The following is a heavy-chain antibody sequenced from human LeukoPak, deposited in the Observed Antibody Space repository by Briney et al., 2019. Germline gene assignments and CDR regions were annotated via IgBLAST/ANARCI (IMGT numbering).Heavy chain of an antibody. D-gene: IGHD3-10*01. J-gene: IGHJ4*02. V-gene: IGHV3-23*01. CDR1: GFTFSTYG. Sequence: GGSLRLSCTTSGFTFSTYGMAWVRQAPGKGLEWVASISGSGANTNYADSVKGRLIISRDNSKNMFYLQMDSLRAEDTAVYFGAKRGGSDYGSHFDHWGQGTLVTVSS. CDR2: ISGSGANT. CDR3: AKRGGSDYGSHFDH.